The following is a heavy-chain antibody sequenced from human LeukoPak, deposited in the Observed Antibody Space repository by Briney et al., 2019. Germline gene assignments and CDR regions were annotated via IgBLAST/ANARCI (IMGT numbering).Heavy chain of an antibody. CDR2: ISSSSSYI. Sequence: PGGSLRLSCAASGFTFSSYSMNWVRQAPGKGLEWVSSISSSSSYIYYADSVKGRFTISRDNAKNSLYLQMNSLRAEDTAVYYCARDILYCGGDCYFDYWGQGTLVTVSP. J-gene: IGHJ4*02. V-gene: IGHV3-21*01. D-gene: IGHD2-21*02. CDR1: GFTFSSYS. CDR3: ARDILYCGGDCYFDY.